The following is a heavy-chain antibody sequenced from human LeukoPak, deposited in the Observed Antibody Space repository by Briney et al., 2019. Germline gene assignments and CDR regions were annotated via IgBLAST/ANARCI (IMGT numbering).Heavy chain of an antibody. J-gene: IGHJ4*02. D-gene: IGHD3-10*01. Sequence: PSETLSLTCTVSGGSISSSSYYWGWIRQPPGKGLEWIGSIYYSGSTYYNPSRKSRVTISVDTSKNQFSLKLSSVTAADTAVYYCAKHSPLWFGEDYWGQGTLVTVSS. V-gene: IGHV4-39*01. CDR1: GGSISSSSYY. CDR2: IYYSGST. CDR3: AKHSPLWFGEDY.